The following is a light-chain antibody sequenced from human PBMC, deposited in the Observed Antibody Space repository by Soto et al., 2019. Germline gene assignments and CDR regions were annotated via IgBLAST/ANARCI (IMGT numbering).Light chain of an antibody. V-gene: IGKV3-15*01. J-gene: IGKJ2*01. Sequence: EIVMTQSPASLSVSPGGGATLSCRASQTIASNLDWYQQKPGQGPRLLIHGASSRAAGVPARFSGSGSGTDFALTISSLQSEDFAVYYCQQYHNWPPQYTFGQGTKLQIK. CDR3: QQYHNWPPQYT. CDR1: QTIASN. CDR2: GAS.